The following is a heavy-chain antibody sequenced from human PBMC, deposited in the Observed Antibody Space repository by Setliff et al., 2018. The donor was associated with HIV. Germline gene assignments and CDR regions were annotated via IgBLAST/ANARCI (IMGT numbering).Heavy chain of an antibody. CDR3: ARSRSTRDAFDI. J-gene: IGHJ3*02. V-gene: IGHV3-21*01. CDR2: ISSSGSYI. Sequence: PGGSLRLSCAASGFTFSSYSMHWVRQAPGKGLEWVSSISSSGSYIYYAESVKGRFTISRDNSLYLQMDSLRAEDTAVYYCARSRSTRDAFDIWGQGTMVTVSS. D-gene: IGHD2-2*01. CDR1: GFTFSSYS.